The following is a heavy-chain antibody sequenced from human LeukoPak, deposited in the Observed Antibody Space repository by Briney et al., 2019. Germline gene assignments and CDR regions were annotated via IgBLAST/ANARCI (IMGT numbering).Heavy chain of an antibody. V-gene: IGHV1-2*02. CDR1: GYTITGYY. CDR3: ASTACSGNCYFDY. J-gene: IGHJ4*02. Sequence: GASVKVPCKASGYTITGYYVHWVRQAPGQGLEWMGWINPKSGGTDCAQKFQGRVTMTRDTSISTAYMELTRLTADDTAVYYCASTACSGNCYFDYWGQGTLVTVSS. D-gene: IGHD2-15*01. CDR2: INPKSGGT.